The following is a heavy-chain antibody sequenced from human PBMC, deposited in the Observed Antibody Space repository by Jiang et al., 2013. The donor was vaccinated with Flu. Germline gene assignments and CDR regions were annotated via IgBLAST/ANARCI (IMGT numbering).Heavy chain of an antibody. D-gene: IGHD2-15*01. CDR3: ARGLWDIKLVPTDYYYYGMDV. V-gene: IGHV1-46*01. CDR2: INPSGGSA. J-gene: IGHJ6*02. CDR1: GYTFTSYY. Sequence: SGAEVKKPGASVKVSCKASGYTFTSYYMHWVRQAPGQGLEWMGIINPSGGSASYAQKFQGRVTMTRDTSTSTVYMELSSLRSEDTAVYYCARGLWDIKLVPTDYYYYGMDVWGQGTTVTVSS.